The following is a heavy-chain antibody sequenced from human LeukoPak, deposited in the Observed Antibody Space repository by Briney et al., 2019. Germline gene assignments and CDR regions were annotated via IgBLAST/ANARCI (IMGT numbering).Heavy chain of an antibody. CDR1: GFTFSTYS. Sequence: GGSLRLSCAASGFTFSTYSMNWVRQAPGKGLEWVSSISSSSSYIYYADSVKGRFTISRDNSKNTLFLQMNSLRVEDTAVYYCAKSGLNRFDYWGQGALVTVSS. J-gene: IGHJ4*02. CDR2: ISSSSSYI. D-gene: IGHD2-15*01. V-gene: IGHV3-21*04. CDR3: AKSGLNRFDY.